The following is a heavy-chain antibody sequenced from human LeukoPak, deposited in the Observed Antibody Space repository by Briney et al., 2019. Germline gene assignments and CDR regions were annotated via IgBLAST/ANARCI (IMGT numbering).Heavy chain of an antibody. J-gene: IGHJ4*02. CDR3: ATSPDYDFWSGYDY. Sequence: GGSLRLSCAASGFTFSDHYMDWVRQAPGKGLEWVGRTRSKANSYTTEYAASVKGRFTISRDDSKNSLYLQMNSLKTEDTAVYYCATSPDYDFWSGYDYWGQGTLVTVSS. D-gene: IGHD3-3*01. CDR2: TRSKANSYTT. CDR1: GFTFSDHY. V-gene: IGHV3-72*01.